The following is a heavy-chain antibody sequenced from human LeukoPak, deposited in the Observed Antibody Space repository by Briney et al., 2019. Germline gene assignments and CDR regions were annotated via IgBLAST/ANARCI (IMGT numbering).Heavy chain of an antibody. CDR2: IYTSGST. V-gene: IGHV4-61*02. D-gene: IGHD3-3*01. Sequence: SQTLSLTCTVSGGSISSGSYYWSWIRQPAGKGLEWIGRIYTSGSTNYNPSLKSRVTISVDTSKNQFSLKLSSVTAADTAVYYCAGDLYDFWSGYYLDYWGQGTLVTVSS. CDR1: GGSISSGSYY. CDR3: AGDLYDFWSGYYLDY. J-gene: IGHJ4*02.